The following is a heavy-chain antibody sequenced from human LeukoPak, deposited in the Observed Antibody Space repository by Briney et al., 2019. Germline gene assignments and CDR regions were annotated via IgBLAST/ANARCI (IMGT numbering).Heavy chain of an antibody. CDR2: IWYDGSNK. CDR1: GFTFSSYG. CDR3: ARGGSTSWYGMDV. Sequence: PGGSLRLSCAASGFTFSSYGMHWVRRAPGKGLECVAVIWYDGSNKYYEHSVKGRFTISRDNSKNTLYLQMNSLRAEDTAVYCCARGGSTSWYGMDVWGRGATVTVSS. D-gene: IGHD6-13*01. V-gene: IGHV3-33*01. J-gene: IGHJ6*02.